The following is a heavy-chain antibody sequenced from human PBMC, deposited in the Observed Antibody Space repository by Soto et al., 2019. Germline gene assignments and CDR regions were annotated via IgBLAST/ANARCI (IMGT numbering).Heavy chain of an antibody. CDR2: IYHSGST. CDR3: ARDLSGGFGDLRGSHYYRMDV. J-gene: IGHJ6*02. D-gene: IGHD3-10*01. V-gene: IGHV4-4*02. Sequence: SETLSLTCAVSGGSISSSNWWSWVRQPPGKGLEWIGEIYHSGSTNYNPSLKSRVTISVDKSKNQFSLKLSSVTAADTAVYYCARDLSGGFGDLRGSHYYRMDVWGQGTTVTVSS. CDR1: GGSISSSNW.